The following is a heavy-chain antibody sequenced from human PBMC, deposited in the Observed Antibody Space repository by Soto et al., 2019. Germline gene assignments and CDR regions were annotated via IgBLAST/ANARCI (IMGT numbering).Heavy chain of an antibody. J-gene: IGHJ6*02. CDR2: MSFDGSYK. Sequence: QEQLVESGGGAVQPGRSLRLSCTASGFSFSSYDMHWVRQAPGEGLEWLSAMSFDGSYKHYADSVKGRFTISRDNSENALYLQMNGLRPEETAVYFCARGMIRGVVYYGVEVWGQGTTVTVS. CDR3: ARGMIRGVVYYGVEV. V-gene: IGHV3-30*03. CDR1: GFSFSSYD. D-gene: IGHD3-10*01.